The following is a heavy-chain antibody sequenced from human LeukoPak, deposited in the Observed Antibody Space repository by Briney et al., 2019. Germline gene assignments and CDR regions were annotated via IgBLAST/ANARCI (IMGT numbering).Heavy chain of an antibody. D-gene: IGHD3-16*01. J-gene: IGHJ4*02. CDR2: INQDGSEI. V-gene: IGHV3-7*01. CDR1: GFTFSGYW. CDR3: ATLNWGNLDY. Sequence: GGSLRLSCAGYGFTFSGYWMNWVRQAPGKGLEWVANINQDGSEIYYADSVKGRFTLSRDNAENSVYLQMNNLRAEETAVYYCATLNWGNLDYWGQGTLVTVSS.